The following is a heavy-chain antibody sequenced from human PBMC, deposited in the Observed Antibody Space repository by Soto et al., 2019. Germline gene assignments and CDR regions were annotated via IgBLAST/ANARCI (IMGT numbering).Heavy chain of an antibody. Sequence: PVGSLRLSCVVSGFTFSGAWMTWVRQAPGKGLEWLGRIKRKIDGETTDYAAHVKGRFTISRDDSKNTPYLQMNSMKTEDTAMYYCTIETGLADFDYWGPGALVTVSS. CDR1: GFTFSGAW. J-gene: IGHJ4*02. CDR2: IKRKIDGETT. D-gene: IGHD3-10*01. CDR3: TIETGLADFDY. V-gene: IGHV3-15*01.